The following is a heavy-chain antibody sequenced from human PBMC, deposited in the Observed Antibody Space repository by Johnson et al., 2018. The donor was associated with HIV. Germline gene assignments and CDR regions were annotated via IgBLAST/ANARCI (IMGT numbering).Heavy chain of an antibody. CDR3: AKPAGGGIAARNAFDI. V-gene: IGHV3-33*06. J-gene: IGHJ3*02. CDR2: ILYVGSSK. Sequence: QVQLVESGGGVVQPGRSLRLSCAASGFTFSSYGMHWVRQAPGKGLEWVAVILYVGSSKYYADSVKGRFTIPSDNSKNTLYLQMTSLRAQETAVYHCAKPAGGGIAARNAFDIWGQGTMVTVSS. D-gene: IGHD6-6*01. CDR1: GFTFSSYG.